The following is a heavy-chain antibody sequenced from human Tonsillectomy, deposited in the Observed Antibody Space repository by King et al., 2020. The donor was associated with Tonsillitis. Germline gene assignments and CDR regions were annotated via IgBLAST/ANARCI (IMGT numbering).Heavy chain of an antibody. Sequence: VQLVESGGGLVQPGGSLRLSCAASGFTFNSYWMSWVRQAPGKGLEWVANIKEDGSEKYYVDSVKGRFTISRDNAKKAVYLQMNSLRVEDTAVYYCASDRGQLENDWGQGTLVTVSS. D-gene: IGHD6-13*01. CDR2: IKEDGSEK. CDR3: ASDRGQLEND. CDR1: GFTFNSYW. J-gene: IGHJ4*02. V-gene: IGHV3-7*03.